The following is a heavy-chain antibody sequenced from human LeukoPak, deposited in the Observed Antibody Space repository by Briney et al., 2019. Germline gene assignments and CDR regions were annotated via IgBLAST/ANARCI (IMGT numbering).Heavy chain of an antibody. CDR2: TLHSGNT. Sequence: SETLSLTCAVYGVSFSAYYWSWVRQPPGKGLEWIGETLHSGNTYYTLSLKSRVTISLDTSKNQFSLKLSFVTAADTAVYYCAKYDYYDSSGYFYAGDWGQGTLVTVSS. V-gene: IGHV4-34*09. CDR1: GVSFSAYY. CDR3: AKYDYYDSSGYFYAGD. J-gene: IGHJ4*02. D-gene: IGHD3-22*01.